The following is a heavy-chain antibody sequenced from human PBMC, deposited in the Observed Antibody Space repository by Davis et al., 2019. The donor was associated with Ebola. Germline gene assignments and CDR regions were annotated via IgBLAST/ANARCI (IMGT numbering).Heavy chain of an antibody. Sequence: MPSETLSLTCVVYGGSFSGFYWSWIRQSPGKGLEWIGEINHSGSTTYNPSLRSRVTLSVDKSKKQFSLTLTSVTAADTAVYYCARESVLSGYYYYYVMDVWGKGTAVTVSS. CDR1: GGSFSGFY. CDR2: INHSGST. J-gene: IGHJ6*04. D-gene: IGHD1-26*01. V-gene: IGHV4-34*01. CDR3: ARESVLSGYYYYYVMDV.